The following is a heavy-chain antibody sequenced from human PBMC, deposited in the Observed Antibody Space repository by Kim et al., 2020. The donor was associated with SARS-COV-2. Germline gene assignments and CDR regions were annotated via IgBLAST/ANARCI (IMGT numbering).Heavy chain of an antibody. CDR1: GGSISSSSYY. Sequence: SETLSLTCTVSGGSISSSSYYWGWIRQPPGKGLEWIGSIYYSGSTYYNPSLKSRVTISVDTSKNQFSLKLSSVTAADTAVYYCARLRDHYYYGMDVWGQGTTVTVSS. J-gene: IGHJ6*02. V-gene: IGHV4-39*01. CDR2: IYYSGST. D-gene: IGHD4-17*01. CDR3: ARLRDHYYYGMDV.